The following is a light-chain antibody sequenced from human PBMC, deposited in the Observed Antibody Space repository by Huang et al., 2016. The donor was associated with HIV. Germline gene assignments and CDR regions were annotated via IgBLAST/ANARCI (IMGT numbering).Light chain of an antibody. V-gene: IGKV1-39*01. CDR2: GAS. CDR1: QFINTY. CDR3: QQSYSFLT. Sequence: IQITQSPSSLSASVGDKVTITCRTSQFINTYLIWYQQKPGEAPKVLIHGASNLEGGVPSRFSGTGSGTDFTLTISGLQPEDFATYYCQQSYSFLTFGGGTKVEVK. J-gene: IGKJ4*01.